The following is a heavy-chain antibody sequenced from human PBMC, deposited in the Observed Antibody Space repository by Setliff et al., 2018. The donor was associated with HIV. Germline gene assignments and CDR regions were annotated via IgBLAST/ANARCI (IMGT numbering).Heavy chain of an antibody. CDR3: AKDRGDSDY. J-gene: IGHJ4*02. CDR2: ILYDGSNK. D-gene: IGHD3-10*01. V-gene: IGHV3-30*02. Sequence: HPGGSLRLSCAASGFTFSNYGMHWVRQAPGKGLEWVAFILYDGSNKYYADSVKGRFTISRDNSKNTLNLQMNSLRVEDTAVYYCAKDRGDSDYWGQGTLVTVSS. CDR1: GFTFSNYG.